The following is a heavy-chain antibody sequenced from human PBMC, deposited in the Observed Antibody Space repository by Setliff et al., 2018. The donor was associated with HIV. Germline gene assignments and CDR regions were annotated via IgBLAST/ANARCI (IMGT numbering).Heavy chain of an antibody. CDR2: ISSSGSTT. D-gene: IGHD1-7*01. CDR1: GFTFSDYY. V-gene: IGHV3-11*04. Sequence: PGGSLRLSCAASGFTFSDYYMSWSRQVPGKGLEWVSYISSSGSTTYYAASVKGRFTISRDNAKNSLYLQMNTLRAEDTAVYYCAREGITGTTLRPYWGQGTLVTVSS. J-gene: IGHJ4*02. CDR3: AREGITGTTLRPY.